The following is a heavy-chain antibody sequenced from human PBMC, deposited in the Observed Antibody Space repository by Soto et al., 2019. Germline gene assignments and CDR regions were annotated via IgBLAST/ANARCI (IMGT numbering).Heavy chain of an antibody. J-gene: IGHJ5*02. V-gene: IGHV4-59*01. CDR3: ARLPCAGYGSIFEH. Sequence: SETLSLTCSVSGGCISSNYWSWIRQPPGKGLEWIGYIYYSGSTNYNSSLKSRVTISVATFKNQFSLKLSFVTAAATAVYYCARLPCAGYGSIFEHWGQGTLVTVSS. CDR2: IYYSGST. CDR1: GGCISSNY. D-gene: IGHD4-17*01.